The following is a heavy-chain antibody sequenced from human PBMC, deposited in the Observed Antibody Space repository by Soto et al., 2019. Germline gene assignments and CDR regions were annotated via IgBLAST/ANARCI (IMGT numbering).Heavy chain of an antibody. D-gene: IGHD2-15*01. CDR1: GGTFSSYA. CDR3: ARDHGYCSGGSCYVWGY. Sequence: QVQLVQSGAEVKKPGSSVKVSCKASGGTFSSYAISWVRQAPGQGLEWMGGIIPIFGTANYAQKIQGRVTITADESTSTAYMELSSLRSEDTAVYYFARDHGYCSGGSCYVWGYWGQGTLVTVSS. V-gene: IGHV1-69*12. J-gene: IGHJ4*02. CDR2: IIPIFGTA.